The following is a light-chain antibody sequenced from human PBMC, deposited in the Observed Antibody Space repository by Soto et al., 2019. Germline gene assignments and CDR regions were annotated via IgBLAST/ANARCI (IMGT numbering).Light chain of an antibody. CDR2: AAS. J-gene: IGKJ2*01. CDR3: QQSYSSPHMYT. Sequence: DIQMTQSPSSLSASVGDRVTITCRASQSISNTLNLYQQKPGKAPALLIYAASNLQSGVPDRFSGSRSGTDFTLTISSLQPEDFATYVCQQSYSSPHMYTFGQGTKLEIK. V-gene: IGKV1-39*01. CDR1: QSISNT.